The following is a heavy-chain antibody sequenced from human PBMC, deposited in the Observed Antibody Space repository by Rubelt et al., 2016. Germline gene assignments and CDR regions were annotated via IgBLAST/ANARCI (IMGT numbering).Heavy chain of an antibody. CDR2: IDPSGSHI. D-gene: IGHD4-23*01. CDR1: GYSFTNFW. V-gene: IGHV5-10-1*01. CDR3: ARPGTGDNSGAFDV. Sequence: EVQLVQSGAEVKKSGESLRISCKGSGYSFTNFWISWVRQTPGKGLEWMGRIDPSGSHINYSPSLQGHVTITADKSIDTAYLQWSALRPSDSAMYYCARPGTGDNSGAFDVWGQGTMVTVSS. J-gene: IGHJ3*01.